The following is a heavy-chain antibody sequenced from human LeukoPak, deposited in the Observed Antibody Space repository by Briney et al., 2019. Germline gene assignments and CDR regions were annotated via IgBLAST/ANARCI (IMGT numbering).Heavy chain of an antibody. CDR1: GFTFSTYN. D-gene: IGHD3-22*01. V-gene: IGHV3-21*01. J-gene: IGHJ4*02. CDR3: ARDSKDYYDSSAYPPDY. CDR2: ISSGSSYI. Sequence: PGGSLRLSCAASGFTFSTYNMNWVRQAPGKGLEWVSSISSGSSYIYYADSVKGRFTISRDNAKNSLYLQMKGLRAEDTAVYYCARDSKDYYDSSAYPPDYWGQGTLVTVSS.